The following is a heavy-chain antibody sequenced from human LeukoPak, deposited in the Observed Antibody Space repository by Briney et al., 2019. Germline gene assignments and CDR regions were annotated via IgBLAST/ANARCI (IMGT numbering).Heavy chain of an antibody. D-gene: IGHD3-3*01. Sequence: GGSLRLSCAASGFTFSNAWMSWVRQAPGKGLEWVGRIKSKTDGGTTDYAAPVKGRFAISRDDSKNTLYLQMNSLKTEDTAVYYCTTDNGITIFGVVTYPGFDPWGQGTLVTVSS. CDR2: IKSKTDGGTT. J-gene: IGHJ5*02. V-gene: IGHV3-15*01. CDR1: GFTFSNAW. CDR3: TTDNGITIFGVVTYPGFDP.